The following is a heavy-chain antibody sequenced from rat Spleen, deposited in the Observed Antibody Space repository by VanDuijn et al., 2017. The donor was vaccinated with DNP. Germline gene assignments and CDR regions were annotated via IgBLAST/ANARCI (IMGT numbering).Heavy chain of an antibody. CDR2: ISARGGNT. CDR3: TTHDY. Sequence: EVQLVESGGGLVQPGRSLKLSCVASGFTFSTYNMAWVRQTPREGLEWVASISARGGNTYYRDSVKGRFTISRDNAKNTQYLQMDSLRSDDAATYYCTTHDYWGQGVMVTVSS. CDR1: GFTFSTYN. J-gene: IGHJ2*01. V-gene: IGHV5S13*01.